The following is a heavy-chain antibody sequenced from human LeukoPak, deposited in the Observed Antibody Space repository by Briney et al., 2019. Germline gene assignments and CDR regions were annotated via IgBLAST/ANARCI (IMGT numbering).Heavy chain of an antibody. Sequence: PSETLSLTCTVSGGSISSSSYYWGWIRQPPGKGLEWIGSIYYSGSTYYNPSLKSRVTISVDTSKNQFSLKLSSVTAADTAVYYCARQSFDYYDMDVWGKGTTVTVSS. CDR2: IYYSGST. J-gene: IGHJ6*03. V-gene: IGHV4-39*01. CDR1: GGSISSSSYY. CDR3: ARQSFDYYDMDV.